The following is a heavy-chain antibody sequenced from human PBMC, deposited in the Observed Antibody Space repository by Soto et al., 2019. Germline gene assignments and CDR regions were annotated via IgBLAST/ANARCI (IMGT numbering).Heavy chain of an antibody. Sequence: SETLSLTCAVYGGSFSGYYWSWIRQPPGKGLEWIGEINHSGSTNYNPSLKSRVTISVDTSKTQFSLKLSSVTAADTAVYYCASGYVDTAMSYWGQGTLVTVSS. V-gene: IGHV4-34*01. D-gene: IGHD5-18*01. CDR3: ASGYVDTAMSY. J-gene: IGHJ4*02. CDR2: INHSGST. CDR1: GGSFSGYY.